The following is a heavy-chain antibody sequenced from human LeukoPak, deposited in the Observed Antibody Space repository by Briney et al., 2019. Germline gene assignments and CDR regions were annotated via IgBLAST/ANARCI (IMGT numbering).Heavy chain of an antibody. V-gene: IGHV4-4*07. Sequence: SETLSLTCTVSGGVISNWYWTWIWQPAGKGLEWIGRIYASGSTDYNPSLKSRVTMSVDRSNNQFSLKLSSVTAADTGVYYCARAHCSGGSCYLDYWGQGSLVTVSS. D-gene: IGHD2-15*01. CDR2: IYASGST. CDR3: ARAHCSGGSCYLDY. J-gene: IGHJ4*02. CDR1: GGVISNWY.